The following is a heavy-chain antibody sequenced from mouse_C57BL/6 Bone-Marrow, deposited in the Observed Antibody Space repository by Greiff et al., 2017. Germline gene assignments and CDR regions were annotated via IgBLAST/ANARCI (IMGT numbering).Heavy chain of an antibody. Sequence: QVHVKQPGADLVKPGASVKVSCKASGYTFTSYWMHWVQQRPGQGLEWIGRIHPSDSETNYNQKFKGKATLTVDKASSTAYMQLSSLTSEDSAFYYCAPRFAYWGQGTLVTVSA. CDR3: APRFAY. V-gene: IGHV1-74*01. CDR1: GYTFTSYW. CDR2: IHPSDSET. J-gene: IGHJ3*01.